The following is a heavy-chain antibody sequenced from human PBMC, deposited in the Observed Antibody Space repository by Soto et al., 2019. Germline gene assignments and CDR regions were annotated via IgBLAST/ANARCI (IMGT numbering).Heavy chain of an antibody. V-gene: IGHV3-33*01. Sequence: GGSLRLSCAASAFTFWSHGMHWVRQAPGKGLEWVAVVGYDGTNKNYADSVKGRFTISRDNSKNTLYLQMNSLGAEDTAVYYCAGEKGSGTYYFDYGGLGTLVTVSS. J-gene: IGHJ4*02. CDR2: VGYDGTNK. CDR1: AFTFWSHG. CDR3: AGEKGSGTYYFDY. D-gene: IGHD3-10*01.